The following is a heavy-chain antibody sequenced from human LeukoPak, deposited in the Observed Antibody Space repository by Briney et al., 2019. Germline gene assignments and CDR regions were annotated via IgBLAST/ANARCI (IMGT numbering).Heavy chain of an antibody. Sequence: GSLRLSCAASGFTFSSYSMNWVRQAPGKGLEWVSYISSSSSTIYYADSVKGRFTISRDNAKNSLYLQMNSLRAEDTAVYYCASVDDYSNYGHDYWGQGTLVTVSS. CDR2: ISSSSSTI. CDR3: ASVDDYSNYGHDY. J-gene: IGHJ4*02. CDR1: GFTFSSYS. V-gene: IGHV3-48*01. D-gene: IGHD4-11*01.